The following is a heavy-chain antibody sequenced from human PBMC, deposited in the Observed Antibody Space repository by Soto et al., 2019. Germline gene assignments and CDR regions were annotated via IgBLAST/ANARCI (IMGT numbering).Heavy chain of an antibody. CDR3: AREGQLVPQFDY. Sequence: QVQLVQSGAEVKKPGSSVRVSCTVSGGTFTTYTIDWVRQAPGQGLEWMGRIIPVIGLTNYGLPGRVTITADKSTSTAYLELSGLKSEDTAMYYCAREGQLVPQFDYWGQGTLVTVSS. CDR2: IIPVIGLT. CDR1: GGTFTTYT. D-gene: IGHD6-6*01. V-gene: IGHV1-69*08. J-gene: IGHJ4*02.